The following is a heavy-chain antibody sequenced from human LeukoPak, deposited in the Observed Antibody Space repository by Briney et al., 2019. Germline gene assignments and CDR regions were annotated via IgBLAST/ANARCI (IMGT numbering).Heavy chain of an antibody. V-gene: IGHV3-23*01. J-gene: IGHJ6*02. Sequence: GGSLRLSCAASGFTFSSYAMSWVRQAPGKGLEWVSAISGSGGSTYCADSVKGRFTISRDNSKNTLYLQMNSLRAEDTAVYYCAKDSLYYDSSGYYPSMGVWGQGTTVTVSS. CDR2: ISGSGGST. D-gene: IGHD3-22*01. CDR3: AKDSLYYDSSGYYPSMGV. CDR1: GFTFSSYA.